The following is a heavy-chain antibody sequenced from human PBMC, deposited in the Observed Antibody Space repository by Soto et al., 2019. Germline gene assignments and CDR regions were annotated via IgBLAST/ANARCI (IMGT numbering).Heavy chain of an antibody. V-gene: IGHV1-18*01. Sequence: QIELVQSGTEVKKPGASVKVSCKASGYSFPDYGISWVRQAPRQGLEWMGWMSIYNENANYAEKFQDRVTMTADRSTTTAYMDLMSLTSDDTAMYFCARCRTEPSSCEYWGQGTLVIVSS. D-gene: IGHD2-15*01. CDR1: GYSFPDYG. CDR2: MSIYNENA. J-gene: IGHJ4*02. CDR3: ARCRTEPSSCEY.